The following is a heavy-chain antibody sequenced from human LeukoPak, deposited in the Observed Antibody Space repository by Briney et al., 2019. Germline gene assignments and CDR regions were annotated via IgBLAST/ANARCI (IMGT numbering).Heavy chain of an antibody. CDR1: GGSISSYY. D-gene: IGHD3-16*01. V-gene: IGHV4-59*01. CDR3: ARAPRGGDYYYYMDV. J-gene: IGHJ6*03. CDR2: IYYSGST. Sequence: SETLSLTCTVSGGSISSYYWSWIRQPPGKGLEWIGYIYYSGSTNYNPSLKSRVTISVDTSKNQFSLKLTSVTAADTAVYYCARAPRGGDYYYYMDVWGKGTTVTISS.